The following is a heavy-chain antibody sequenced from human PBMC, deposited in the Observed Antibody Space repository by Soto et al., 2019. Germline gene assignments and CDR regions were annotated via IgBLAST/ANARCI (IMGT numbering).Heavy chain of an antibody. Sequence: QVQLVESGGGVVQPGRSLRLSCAASGFTFSSYAMHWVRQAPGKGLEWVAVISYDGSNKYYADSVKGRFTIYRDNSKNTLYLQMNSLRAEDTAVYYCARSGYCGGDCFYWYFDLWGRGTLVTVSS. J-gene: IGHJ2*01. CDR2: ISYDGSNK. D-gene: IGHD2-21*02. CDR3: ARSGYCGGDCFYWYFDL. V-gene: IGHV3-30-3*01. CDR1: GFTFSSYA.